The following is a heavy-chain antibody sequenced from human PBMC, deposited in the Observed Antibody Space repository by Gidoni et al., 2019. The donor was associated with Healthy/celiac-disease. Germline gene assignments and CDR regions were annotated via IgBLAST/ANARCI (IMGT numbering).Heavy chain of an antibody. V-gene: IGHV3-30*18. D-gene: IGHD3-16*02. CDR3: AKDYSYYDYVWGRYRYWYYYGLDV. CDR1: GFTVSSDG. CDR2: ISYDGSTK. Sequence: QGQLAEAGGGAGQHGRCMRLSCADTGFTVSSDGMHCVRPAPGKGLGWVAVISYDGSTKYYADSVTGRFTISRDNSKNTLYLQMISLRAEDTAVYYCAKDYSYYDYVWGRYRYWYYYGLDVWGQGTTVTVSS. J-gene: IGHJ6*02.